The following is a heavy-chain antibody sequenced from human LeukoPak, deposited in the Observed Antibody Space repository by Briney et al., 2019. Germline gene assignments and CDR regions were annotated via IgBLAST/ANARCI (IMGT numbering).Heavy chain of an antibody. Sequence: GSSVKVSCKASGGTFSSYSISWMRQAPGQGLEWMAWIGRYEGDTYSALKFQDRITATTDTSTGPVYMHLSSLRSNDTAVYYCARDCCNFDDYGGYNRDFDSWGQGTLVIVSS. CDR3: ARDCCNFDDYGGYNRDFDS. V-gene: IGHV1-18*01. J-gene: IGHJ5*01. CDR1: GGTFSSYS. D-gene: IGHD3-10*01. CDR2: IGRYEGDT.